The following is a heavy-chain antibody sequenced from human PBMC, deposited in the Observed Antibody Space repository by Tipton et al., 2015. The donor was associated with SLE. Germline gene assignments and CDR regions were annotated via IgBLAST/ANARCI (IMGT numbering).Heavy chain of an antibody. CDR3: AGVEVATTKPLHFDS. V-gene: IGHV4-59*12. CDR1: GCSISSYY. CDR2: IYYNGST. D-gene: IGHD5-12*01. Sequence: TLSLTCTVSGCSISSYYWSWIRQPPGKGLEWIGYIYYNGSTHYNPSLKSRVTISVDTSKNQFSLKLSSVTAADTAVYYCAGVEVATTKPLHFDSWGQGTLVTVSS. J-gene: IGHJ4*02.